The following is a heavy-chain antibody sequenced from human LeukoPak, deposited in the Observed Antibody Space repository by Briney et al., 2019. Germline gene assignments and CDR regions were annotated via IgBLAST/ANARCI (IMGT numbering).Heavy chain of an antibody. CDR1: GFTVSSNY. CDR2: ITGSGDRT. V-gene: IGHV3-23*01. J-gene: IGHJ3*02. Sequence: GGSLRLSCAASGFTVSSNYMSWVRQAPGQGLESVLTITGSGDRTYYANSAKGRFTISRDNSRNTLYLQMNSLRADDTAIYYCAKEPGSDVSNWYGAYDIWGQGTVVTVSS. CDR3: AKEPGSDVSNWYGAYDI. D-gene: IGHD6-13*01.